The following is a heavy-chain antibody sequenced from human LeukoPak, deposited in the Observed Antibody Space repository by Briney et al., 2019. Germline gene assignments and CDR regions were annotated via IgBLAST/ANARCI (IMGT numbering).Heavy chain of an antibody. CDR1: GFTLSSYW. CDR2: INSDGSST. J-gene: IGHJ4*02. V-gene: IGHV3-74*01. CDR3: ARLGSRLGEDY. D-gene: IGHD3-16*01. Sequence: GGSLRLSCAASGFTLSSYWMHWVHQGPGKGLVWVSRINSDGSSTSYADSVKGRFTISRDNARNTLYLQMNSLRAEDTAVYYCARLGSRLGEDYWGQGTLVTVSS.